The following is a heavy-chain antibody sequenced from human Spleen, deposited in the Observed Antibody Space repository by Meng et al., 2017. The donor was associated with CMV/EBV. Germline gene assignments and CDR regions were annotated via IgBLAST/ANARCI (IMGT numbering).Heavy chain of an antibody. Sequence: YGGSFSGYYWSWIRQPPGKGLEWIGEINHSGSTNYNPSLKSRVTISVDTSKNQFSLKLSSVTAADTAVYYCVRGRGYSYGYRGAFDIWGQGTMVTVSS. CDR1: GGSFSGYY. CDR2: INHSGST. J-gene: IGHJ3*02. V-gene: IGHV4-34*01. CDR3: VRGRGYSYGYRGAFDI. D-gene: IGHD5-18*01.